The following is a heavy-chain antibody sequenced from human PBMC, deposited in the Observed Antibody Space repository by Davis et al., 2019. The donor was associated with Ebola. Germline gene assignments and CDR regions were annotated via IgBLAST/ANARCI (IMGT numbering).Heavy chain of an antibody. Sequence: GESLKISCAASGFTVSSNYMSWVRKAPGKGLEWVAVISGSGGSTYYADSVKGRFTISRDNSKKTLYLQMNSLRAEDTAVYYCAKSGLSFGVVKYHYGMDVWGKGTTVTVSS. V-gene: IGHV3-23*01. CDR2: ISGSGGST. CDR3: AKSGLSFGVVKYHYGMDV. CDR1: GFTVSSNY. J-gene: IGHJ6*04. D-gene: IGHD3-3*01.